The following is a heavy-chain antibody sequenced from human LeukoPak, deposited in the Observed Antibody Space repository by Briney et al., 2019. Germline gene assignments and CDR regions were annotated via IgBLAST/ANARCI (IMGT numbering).Heavy chain of an antibody. V-gene: IGHV3-21*01. CDR1: GFTFNTYT. J-gene: IGHJ4*02. D-gene: IGHD3-22*01. CDR2: LGTRSTSI. CDR3: AREVSEGFDF. Sequence: GGSLRLSCAASGFTFNTYTMNWIRQAPGKGLEWVSSLGTRSTSIYHAGSVKGRFAISRDNAKNSLYLQMNSLRAEDTALYYCAREVSEGFDFWGQGTLVTVSS.